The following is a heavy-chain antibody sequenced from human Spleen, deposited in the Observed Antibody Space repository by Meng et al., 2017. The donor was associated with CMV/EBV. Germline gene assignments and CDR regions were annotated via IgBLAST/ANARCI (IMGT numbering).Heavy chain of an antibody. V-gene: IGHV3-21*01. CDR3: ARDGPNLLPPSGAFDI. CDR2: ISSSSSYI. Sequence: GESLKISCAASGFTFSSYSMNWVRQAPGKGLEWVSSISSSSSYIYYADSVKGRFTISRGNAKNSLYLQMNSLRAEDTAVYYCARDGPNLLPPSGAFDIWGQGTMVTVSS. D-gene: IGHD1-14*01. J-gene: IGHJ3*02. CDR1: GFTFSSYS.